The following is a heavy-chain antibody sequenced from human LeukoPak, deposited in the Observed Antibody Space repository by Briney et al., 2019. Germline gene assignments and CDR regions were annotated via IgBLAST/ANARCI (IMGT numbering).Heavy chain of an antibody. Sequence: GGSLRLSCAVSGFTFSSYEMNWVRQAPGKGLEWVSYISSDGTNTNYADSVKGRFTISRDNAKNTLYLQMNSLGAEDTAVYYCARTSYDTGGYFEDWGQGTLVTVSS. D-gene: IGHD3-22*01. CDR1: GFTFSSYE. J-gene: IGHJ4*02. CDR3: ARTSYDTGGYFED. V-gene: IGHV3-48*03. CDR2: ISSDGTNT.